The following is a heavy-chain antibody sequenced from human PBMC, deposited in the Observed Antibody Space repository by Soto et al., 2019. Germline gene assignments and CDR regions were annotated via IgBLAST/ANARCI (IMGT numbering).Heavy chain of an antibody. CDR1: GFTVRGSA. CDR2: IYGSGAV. Sequence: DVQLVESGGGLVQPGRSLRLSCAASGFTVRGSAMHWVRQVKGGGLEWVAGIYGSGAVGYVGAVRGRFTMSRDVAKNSLHLPGDRLTIEDTALYYCVGEILSGGADVWGQGTTVTVSS. D-gene: IGHD3-10*02. CDR3: VGEILSGGADV. V-gene: IGHV3-9*01. J-gene: IGHJ6*02.